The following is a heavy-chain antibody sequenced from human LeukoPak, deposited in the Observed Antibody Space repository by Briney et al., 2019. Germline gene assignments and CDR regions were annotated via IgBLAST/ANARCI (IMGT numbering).Heavy chain of an antibody. Sequence: GGSLRLSCAASGFTVSSNYMSWVRQAPGKGLEWVSVIYSGGSTYYADSVKGRFTISRDNSKNTLYLQMNSLRAEDTAVYYCAKVNQLGIRDYFDYWGQGTLVTVSS. D-gene: IGHD2-2*01. V-gene: IGHV3-53*01. CDR1: GFTVSSNY. CDR3: AKVNQLGIRDYFDY. CDR2: IYSGGST. J-gene: IGHJ4*02.